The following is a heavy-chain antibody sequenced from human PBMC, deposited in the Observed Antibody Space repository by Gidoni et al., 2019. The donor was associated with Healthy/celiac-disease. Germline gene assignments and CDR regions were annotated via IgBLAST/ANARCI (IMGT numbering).Heavy chain of an antibody. D-gene: IGHD3-10*01. Sequence: EVQLVESGGGLIQPGGSLRLSCAASGFTVSSNYMSWVRQAPGKGLEWVSVIYSGGSTYYADSVKGRFTISRDNSKNTLYLQMNSLRAEDTAVYYCARGITMVRGDQNWFDPWGQGTLVTVSS. CDR1: GFTVSSNY. V-gene: IGHV3-53*01. CDR3: ARGITMVRGDQNWFDP. J-gene: IGHJ5*02. CDR2: IYSGGST.